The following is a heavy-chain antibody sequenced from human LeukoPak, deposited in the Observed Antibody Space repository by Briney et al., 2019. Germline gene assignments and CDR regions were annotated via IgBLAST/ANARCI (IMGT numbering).Heavy chain of an antibody. Sequence: SETLSLTCAVYGGSFSGYYWSWIRQPPGKGLEWIGEINHSGSTNYNPSLKSRVTISVDTPKNQFSLKLSSVTAADTAVYYCARGPAGIIDYWGQGTLVTVSS. CDR1: GGSFSGYY. CDR2: INHSGST. CDR3: ARGPAGIIDY. D-gene: IGHD1-1*01. V-gene: IGHV4-34*01. J-gene: IGHJ4*02.